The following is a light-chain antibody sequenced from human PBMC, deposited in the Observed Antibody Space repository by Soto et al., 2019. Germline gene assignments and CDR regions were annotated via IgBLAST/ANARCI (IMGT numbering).Light chain of an antibody. CDR1: SSDVGGYNY. J-gene: IGLJ3*02. V-gene: IGLV2-14*01. Sequence: QPVLTQPASVSGSPGQSITISCTGTSSDVGGYNYVSWYQQHPGKAPKLMIYDVTNRPSGVFHRFSGSKSGITASLTISGLQAEDEADYYCSSYTSSTSWVFGGGTKVTVL. CDR3: SSYTSSTSWV. CDR2: DVT.